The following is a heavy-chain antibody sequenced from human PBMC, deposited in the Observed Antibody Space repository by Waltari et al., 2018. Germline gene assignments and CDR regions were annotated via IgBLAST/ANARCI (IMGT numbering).Heavy chain of an antibody. CDR3: AKAHYDSSGYFSDFDY. J-gene: IGHJ4*02. Sequence: EVQLLESGGGLVQPGGSLRLSCVASGFTVSTYAMSWVRQAPGKGLEWVSTLAYTGDTTHYADSAKGRFTISRDISKRTLYLHMNSLRAEDTAVYYCAKAHYDSSGYFSDFDYWGQGTRVTVSS. D-gene: IGHD3-22*01. CDR2: LAYTGDTT. V-gene: IGHV3-23*01. CDR1: GFTVSTYA.